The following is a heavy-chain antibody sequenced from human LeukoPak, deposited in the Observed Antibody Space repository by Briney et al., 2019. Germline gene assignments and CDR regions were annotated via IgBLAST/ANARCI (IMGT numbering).Heavy chain of an antibody. J-gene: IGHJ4*02. CDR1: GGSISSYY. Sequence: SETLSLTCTVSGGSISSYYWSWIRQPPGKGLEWIGYIYYSGSTNYNPSLKSRVTISVDTSKNQFSLKLSSVTAADTAVYYCARAPIILWFGEGYYFDYWGQGTLVTVSS. D-gene: IGHD3-10*01. CDR2: IYYSGST. CDR3: ARAPIILWFGEGYYFDY. V-gene: IGHV4-59*01.